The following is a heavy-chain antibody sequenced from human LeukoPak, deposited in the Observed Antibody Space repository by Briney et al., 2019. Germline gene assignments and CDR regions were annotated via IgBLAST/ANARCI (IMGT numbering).Heavy chain of an antibody. Sequence: SVKVSCKASGGTFSSYAISWVRQAPGQGLEWMGGIIPIFGTANYAQKFQGRVTITADESTSTAYMELSSLRSEDTAVYYCARPRRRITMVREFTGVYDAFDIWGQGTMVTVSS. V-gene: IGHV1-69*13. CDR3: ARPRRRITMVREFTGVYDAFDI. J-gene: IGHJ3*02. CDR2: IIPIFGTA. D-gene: IGHD3-10*01. CDR1: GGTFSSYA.